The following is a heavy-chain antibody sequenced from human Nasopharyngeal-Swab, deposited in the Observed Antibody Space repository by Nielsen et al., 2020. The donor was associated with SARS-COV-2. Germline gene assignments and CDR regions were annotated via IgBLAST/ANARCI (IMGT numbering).Heavy chain of an antibody. CDR1: GYIFTSYY. Sequence: ASVKISCKAFGYIFTSYYMHWVRQPPGQGLEWMGIINPSGGSTSYAQKFQGRVTMTRDTSTSTVYMELSSLRSEDTAVYYCARGLYCSSTSCPHNWFDPWGQGTLVTVSS. CDR2: INPSGGST. CDR3: ARGLYCSSTSCPHNWFDP. J-gene: IGHJ5*02. V-gene: IGHV1-46*01. D-gene: IGHD2-2*01.